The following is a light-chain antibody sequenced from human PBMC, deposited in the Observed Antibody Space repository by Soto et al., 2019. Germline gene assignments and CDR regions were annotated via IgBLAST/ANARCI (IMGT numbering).Light chain of an antibody. J-gene: IGKJ2*01. CDR2: SAS. V-gene: IGKV1-39*01. CDR3: QQSYRSPYT. Sequence: DIQMTQSPSSLSASVGDRVTITCRASQSISIYFNWYQQKPGKAPQLLIYSASSLQSGVPSRFSGSGSGTDFTLTISSLQPEDFATYYCQQSYRSPYTFGQGTKLEIK. CDR1: QSISIY.